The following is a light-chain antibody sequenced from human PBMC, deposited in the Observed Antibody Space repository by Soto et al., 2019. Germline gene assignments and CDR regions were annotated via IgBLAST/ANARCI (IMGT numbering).Light chain of an antibody. CDR3: QQYGSSPLT. CDR2: GAS. CDR1: QSVYSNY. J-gene: IGKJ3*01. V-gene: IGKV3-20*01. Sequence: EIVLTQSPGTLSLSPRERATLSCRASQSVYSNYLAWYQQKPGQSPRHLMYGASTRVTGIPDRFSGSASGTDFTLTISRLEPEDFAVYYCQQYGSSPLTFGAGTKVDI.